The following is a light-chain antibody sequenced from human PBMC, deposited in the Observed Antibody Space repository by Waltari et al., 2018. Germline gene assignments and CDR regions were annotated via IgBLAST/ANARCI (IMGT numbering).Light chain of an antibody. CDR2: SAS. Sequence: EILLTQSPAILSLSPGERATLSCRASRSVNSNLAWYQHKPGHTPRLLIYSASNRATGVPDRCSGSGSGTDFTLTISSLEPEDFAVYYGQQRNNWPPWTFGQGTKVEVK. CDR1: RSVNSN. J-gene: IGKJ1*01. V-gene: IGKV3-11*01. CDR3: QQRNNWPPWT.